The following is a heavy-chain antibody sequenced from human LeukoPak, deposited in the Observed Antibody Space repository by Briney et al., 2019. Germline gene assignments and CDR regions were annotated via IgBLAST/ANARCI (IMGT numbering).Heavy chain of an antibody. CDR1: GSSISSGSHY. V-gene: IGHV4-61*09. Sequence: SETLSLTCTVSGSSISSGSHYWSWVRQPAGKGLEWLGHIYTSGGTDNNPGSTNYNPSLKGRVTLSTDTSKNQFSLKLISVTAADTAVYYCASSSGWYEFRYFDNWGQGVLVTVSS. CDR2: IYTSGGTDNNPGST. CDR3: ASSSGWYEFRYFDN. D-gene: IGHD6-19*01. J-gene: IGHJ4*02.